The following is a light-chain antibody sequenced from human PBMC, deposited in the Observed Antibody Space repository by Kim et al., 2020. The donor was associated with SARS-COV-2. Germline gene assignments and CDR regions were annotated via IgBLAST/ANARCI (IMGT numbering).Light chain of an antibody. CDR1: KLGDKY. J-gene: IGLJ2*01. V-gene: IGLV3-1*01. Sequence: SYELTQPPSVSVSPGQTASITCSGDKLGDKYACWYQQKPGQSPVLVIYQDSKRPSGIPERFSGSNSGNTATLTISGTQAMDEADYYCQAWDSSNARGVFG. CDR3: QAWDSSNARGV. CDR2: QDS.